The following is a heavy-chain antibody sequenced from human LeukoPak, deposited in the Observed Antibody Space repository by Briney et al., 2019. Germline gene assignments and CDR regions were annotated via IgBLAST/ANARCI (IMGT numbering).Heavy chain of an antibody. Sequence: ASVKVSFKASGYTFTAYGISWVRQAPGQGLELMGWISANNGNTNYAQKVQGRVTMTRDTSTSTAYMELRRLRYDDTAVYYCSRDDGPFGGVRFDHWGQGTLVTVSS. J-gene: IGHJ4*02. CDR3: SRDDGPFGGVRFDH. V-gene: IGHV1-18*01. D-gene: IGHD3-16*01. CDR2: ISANNGNT. CDR1: GYTFTAYG.